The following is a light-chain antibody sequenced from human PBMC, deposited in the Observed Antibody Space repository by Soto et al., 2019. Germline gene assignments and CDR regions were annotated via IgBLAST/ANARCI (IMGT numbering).Light chain of an antibody. V-gene: IGKV3-20*01. CDR3: QQYGSSLWT. CDR2: GAS. J-gene: IGKJ1*01. Sequence: EIVLTQSPGTLSLSPGERATLSCRASQSVSSSYLAWYQQKPGQAPRLVIYGASSRATGIPDRFGGSGSGTDFTLSISRLEPEDFAVYYCQQYGSSLWTFGQGTKVEI. CDR1: QSVSSSY.